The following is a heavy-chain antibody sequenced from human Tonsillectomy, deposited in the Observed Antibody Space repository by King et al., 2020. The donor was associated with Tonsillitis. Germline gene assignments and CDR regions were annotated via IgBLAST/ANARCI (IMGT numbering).Heavy chain of an antibody. CDR3: AKDXSHXXIXXGPXGDXXYXXV. D-gene: IGHD3-10*01. V-gene: IGHV3-30*18. CDR2: ISYDGRNK. Sequence: VQLVESGGGVVQPGRSQRLSCVASGFTFSSYGMHWVRQAPGKGLEWVAVISYDGRNKYYADSVRGRFTISRDNSKNTLYLQMNSLRAEDTAVYYCAKDXSHXXIXXGPXGDXXYXXVXGKGTTVTVSS. CDR1: GFTFSSYG. J-gene: IGHJ6*03.